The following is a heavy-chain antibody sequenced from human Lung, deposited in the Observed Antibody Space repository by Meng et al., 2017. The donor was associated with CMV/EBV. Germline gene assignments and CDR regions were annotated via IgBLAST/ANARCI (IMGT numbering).Heavy chain of an antibody. CDR1: GYTFTSYA. Sequence: QGRLVHSVVTLKKPAASVNVSCQASGYTFTSYAMNWVRQAPAQRLECMGWINTNSGNPTYAQGFTGRFVFSLDTSVSTAYLQISSLKAANTAVYYFARQCCSGGRCYTIDYWGQGTLVTVSS. J-gene: IGHJ4*02. CDR3: ARQCCSGGRCYTIDY. CDR2: INTNSGNP. V-gene: IGHV7-4-1*02. D-gene: IGHD2-15*01.